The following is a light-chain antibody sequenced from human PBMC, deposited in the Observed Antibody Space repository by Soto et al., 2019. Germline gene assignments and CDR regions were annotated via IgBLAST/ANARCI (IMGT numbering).Light chain of an antibody. Sequence: QSVLTQSSSASASLGSSVKLTCTRSSGHSSYIIAWHQQQPGKAPRYLMKLEGSGSYNKGSGVPDRFSGSSSGADRYLTISNLQSEDEADYYCENWDSNTHVFGAGTKLTVL. CDR3: ENWDSNTHV. CDR1: SGHSSYI. J-gene: IGLJ2*01. V-gene: IGLV4-60*03. CDR2: LEGSGSY.